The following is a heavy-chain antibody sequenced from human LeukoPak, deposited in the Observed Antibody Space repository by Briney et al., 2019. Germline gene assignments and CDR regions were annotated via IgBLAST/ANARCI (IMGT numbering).Heavy chain of an antibody. V-gene: IGHV1-18*04. Sequence: ASVKVSCKASGYTFTGYYMHWVRQAPGQGLEWMGWISAYNGNTNYAQKLQGRVTMTTDTSTSTAYMELRSLRSDDTAVYYCARVGYYYDSSGNWFDPWGQGTLVTVSS. CDR2: ISAYNGNT. CDR3: ARVGYYYDSSGNWFDP. CDR1: GYTFTGYY. D-gene: IGHD3-22*01. J-gene: IGHJ5*02.